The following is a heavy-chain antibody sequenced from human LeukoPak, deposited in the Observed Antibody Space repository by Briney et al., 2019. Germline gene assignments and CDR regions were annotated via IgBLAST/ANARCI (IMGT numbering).Heavy chain of an antibody. J-gene: IGHJ3*02. CDR3: ARTLPIRGVIISAFDI. CDR1: GYTFTGYY. D-gene: IGHD3-10*01. V-gene: IGHV1-2*02. CDR2: INPNSGGT. Sequence: ASVKVSCKASGYTFTGYYMHWVRQAPGQGLEWMGWINPNSGGTNYAQKFQGRVTMTRDTSKNQFSRKLSSVTAADTAVYYCARTLPIRGVIISAFDIWGQGTMVTVSS.